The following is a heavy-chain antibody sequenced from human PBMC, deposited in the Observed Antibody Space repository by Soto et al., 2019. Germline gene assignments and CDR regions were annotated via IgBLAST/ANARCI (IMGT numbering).Heavy chain of an antibody. Sequence: SVKVSCKASGGSFSSYAISWVRQAPGQGLEWMGGIIPIFGTPSYAQKFQGRVTITADESTSTAYMELSSLRSEDTAVYYCAREYRSSSGRFDNWGQGTQVTVSS. CDR2: IIPIFGTP. D-gene: IGHD6-6*01. CDR3: AREYRSSSGRFDN. V-gene: IGHV1-69*13. CDR1: GGSFSSYA. J-gene: IGHJ4*02.